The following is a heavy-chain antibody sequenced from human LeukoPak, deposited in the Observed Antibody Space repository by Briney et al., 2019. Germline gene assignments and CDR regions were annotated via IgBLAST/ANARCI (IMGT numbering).Heavy chain of an antibody. J-gene: IGHJ3*02. V-gene: IGHV4-59*01. CDR2: IYYSGST. Sequence: PSETLSLTCTVSGGSISSYYWSWLRQPPGKGLEWIGYIYYSGSTNYNPSLKSRVTISVDTSKNQFSLKLGSVTAADTAVYYWARDSVDYDFWSGRGISDAFDIWGQGTMVTVSS. CDR1: GGSISSYY. CDR3: ARDSVDYDFWSGRGISDAFDI. D-gene: IGHD3-3*01.